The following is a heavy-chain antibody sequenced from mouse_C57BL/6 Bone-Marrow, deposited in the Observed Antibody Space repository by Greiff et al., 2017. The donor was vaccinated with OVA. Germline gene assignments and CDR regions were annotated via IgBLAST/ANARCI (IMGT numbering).Heavy chain of an antibody. Sequence: EVQLVESGGDLVKPGGSLKLSCAASGFTFSSYGMSWVRQTPDKRLEWVATISSGGSYTYYPDSVKGRFTISRDNAKNTLYLQMSSLKSEDTAMYYCARHRGSSWFAYWGQGTLVTVSA. V-gene: IGHV5-6*01. D-gene: IGHD1-1*01. J-gene: IGHJ3*01. CDR3: ARHRGSSWFAY. CDR2: ISSGGSYT. CDR1: GFTFSSYG.